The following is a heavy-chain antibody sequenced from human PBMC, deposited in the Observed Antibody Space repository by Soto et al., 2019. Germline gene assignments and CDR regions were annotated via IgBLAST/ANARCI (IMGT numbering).Heavy chain of an antibody. Sequence: ASVKVSCKASGYTFTSYYMHWVRQAPGQGLEWMGIINPSGGSTSYAQKFQGRVTMTRDTSTSTVYMELSSLRSEDTAVYYCARDGRAVAGSPAYDGMDVWGQGTTVIV. CDR3: ARDGRAVAGSPAYDGMDV. D-gene: IGHD6-19*01. CDR1: GYTFTSYY. J-gene: IGHJ6*02. CDR2: INPSGGST. V-gene: IGHV1-46*01.